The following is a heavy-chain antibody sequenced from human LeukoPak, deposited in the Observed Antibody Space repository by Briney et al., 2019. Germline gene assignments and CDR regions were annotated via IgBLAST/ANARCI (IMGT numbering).Heavy chain of an antibody. D-gene: IGHD6-19*01. V-gene: IGHV4-4*02. CDR3: ARGREDSSGWYGGHYFDY. Sequence: NPSGTLSLTCAVSGGSISSSNWWSWVRQPPGKGLEWVGEIYHSGSTNYNPSLKSRVTISVDKSKNQFSLKLSSVTAADTAVYYWARGREDSSGWYGGHYFDYWGQGTLVTVSS. J-gene: IGHJ4*02. CDR2: IYHSGST. CDR1: GGSISSSNW.